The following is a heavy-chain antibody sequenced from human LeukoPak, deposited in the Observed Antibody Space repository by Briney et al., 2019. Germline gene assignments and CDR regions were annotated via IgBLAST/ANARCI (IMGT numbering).Heavy chain of an antibody. D-gene: IGHD3-10*01. J-gene: IGHJ4*02. CDR1: GGTFSSYA. CDR3: ARDQYGSGSYYKPFDY. V-gene: IGHV1-69*13. CDR2: IIPIFGTA. Sequence: SVKVSCKASGGTFSSYAISWVRQAPGQGLEWMGGIIPIFGTANYAQKFQGRVTITADESTSTAYMELSSLRSEDTAVYYCARDQYGSGSYYKPFDYWGQGTLVTVTS.